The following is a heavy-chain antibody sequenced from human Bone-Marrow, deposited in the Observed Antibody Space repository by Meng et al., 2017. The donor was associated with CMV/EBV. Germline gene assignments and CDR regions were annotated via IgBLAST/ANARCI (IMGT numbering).Heavy chain of an antibody. CDR3: AKDLIDSSSVRIFDY. CDR1: GFTFSSYA. CDR2: ISGSGGST. V-gene: IGHV3-23*01. D-gene: IGHD6-6*01. Sequence: GGSLRLSCAASGFTFSSYAMSWVRQAPGKGLEWVSAISGSGGSTYYADSVKGRFTISRDNSKNTLYLQMNSLRAEDTAVYYCAKDLIDSSSVRIFDYWGQGKLVTVAS. J-gene: IGHJ4*02.